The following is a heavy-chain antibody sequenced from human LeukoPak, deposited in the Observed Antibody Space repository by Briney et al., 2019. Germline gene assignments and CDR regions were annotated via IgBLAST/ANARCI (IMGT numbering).Heavy chain of an antibody. CDR2: IYHSGST. J-gene: IGHJ4*02. CDR3: ARQPEAYYYDSSGYYYYFDY. CDR1: GGSISSSNW. V-gene: IGHV4-4*02. Sequence: SETLSLTCAVSGGSISSSNWWSWVRQPPGKGLEWIGEIYHSGSTNYNPSLKSRVTISVDKSKNQFSLKLSSVTAADTAVYYCARQPEAYYYDSSGYYYYFDYWGQGTLVTVSS. D-gene: IGHD3-22*01.